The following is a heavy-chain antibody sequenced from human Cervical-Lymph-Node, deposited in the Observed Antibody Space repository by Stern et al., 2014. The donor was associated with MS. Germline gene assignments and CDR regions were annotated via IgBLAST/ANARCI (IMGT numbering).Heavy chain of an antibody. CDR3: ARNPALWYFDL. CDR2: VYYSGSI. CDR1: GGSVSSGGYF. Sequence: QVQLLQSGPGLVKPLQTLSLTCTVSGGSVSSGGYFWNWIRQHPGKGLEWIGHVYYSGSIAYNPSLKSRVTISVDTSKNQFSLRLRSVTAADTAVYYCARNPALWYFDLWGRGTLAAVSS. D-gene: IGHD3-3*02. V-gene: IGHV4-31*03. J-gene: IGHJ2*01.